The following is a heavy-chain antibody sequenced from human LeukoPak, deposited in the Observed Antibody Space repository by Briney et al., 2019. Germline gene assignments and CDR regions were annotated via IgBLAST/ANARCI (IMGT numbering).Heavy chain of an antibody. J-gene: IGHJ1*01. Sequence: GGSLRLSCAASGFTFSSYTMNWVRQPPGKGLEWVSNIGTSSSTIYYADSVKGRFTISRDNAKNSLYLQMNSLRAEDTAVYYCARDILTGSQSRFQHWGQGTLVTVSS. V-gene: IGHV3-48*04. D-gene: IGHD3-9*01. CDR3: ARDILTGSQSRFQH. CDR1: GFTFSSYT. CDR2: IGTSSSTI.